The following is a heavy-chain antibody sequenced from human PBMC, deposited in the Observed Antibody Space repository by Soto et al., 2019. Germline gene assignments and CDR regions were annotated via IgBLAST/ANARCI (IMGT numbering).Heavy chain of an antibody. CDR1: GGSFSGQA. CDR3: ASVPN. Sequence: QVQLVQSGAEVKKPGSSVKDSCQASGGSFSGQAVSWVRQAPGQGLEWLGGIIPIFRTTNYARKFQGRLTITADESTGTASMELTSLRSEDTSIYCCASVPNWGQGTLVTVSS. J-gene: IGHJ4*02. CDR2: IIPIFRTT. V-gene: IGHV1-69*01.